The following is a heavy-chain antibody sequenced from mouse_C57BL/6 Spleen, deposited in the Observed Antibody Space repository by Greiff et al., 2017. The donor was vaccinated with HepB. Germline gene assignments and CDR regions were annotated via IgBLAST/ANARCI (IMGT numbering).Heavy chain of an antibody. V-gene: IGHV1-64*01. J-gene: IGHJ4*01. CDR3: AKKGDGYKYYYAMDY. CDR2: IHPNSGST. Sequence: QVQLQQPGAELVKPGASVKLSCKASGYTFTSYWMHWVKQRPGQGLEWIGMIHPNSGSTNYNEKFKSKAKLTVDKSSSTAYMQLSSLTSEDSAVYYCAKKGDGYKYYYAMDYWGQGTSVTVSS. D-gene: IGHD2-3*01. CDR1: GYTFTSYW.